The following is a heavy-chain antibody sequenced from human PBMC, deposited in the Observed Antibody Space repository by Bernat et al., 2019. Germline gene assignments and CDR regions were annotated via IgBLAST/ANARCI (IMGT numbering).Heavy chain of an antibody. J-gene: IGHJ3*02. Sequence: EVQLVESGGGLVKSGGSLRLSCAASGFTFSNAYMSWVRQAPGKGLEWVGRIKSNSDGGTTDYAAPVKDRFTISRDDSKNTLFLQMSSLKTEDTAVYYCTTHSRDRAFHIWGQGTLVTVSS. CDR2: IKSNSDGGTT. CDR1: GFTFSNAY. D-gene: IGHD6-13*01. V-gene: IGHV3-15*01. CDR3: TTHSRDRAFHI.